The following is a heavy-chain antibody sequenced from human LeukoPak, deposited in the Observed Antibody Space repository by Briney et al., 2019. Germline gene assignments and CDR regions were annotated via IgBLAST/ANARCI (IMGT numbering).Heavy chain of an antibody. CDR3: ARIAAAYYCYYMDV. Sequence: PGGPLSLSCAASGFPYSRYWVSGPRHATGKGREWVANRKQNGSEKYYVASLKGRFTISRDNAKNSLYLQRNSLRAEDTAVYYCARIAAAYYCYYMDVWGKGTTVTVSS. V-gene: IGHV3-7*01. D-gene: IGHD6-13*01. J-gene: IGHJ6*03. CDR2: RKQNGSEK. CDR1: GFPYSRYW.